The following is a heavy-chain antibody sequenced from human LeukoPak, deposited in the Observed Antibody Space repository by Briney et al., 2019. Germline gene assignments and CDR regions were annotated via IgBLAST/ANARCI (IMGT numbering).Heavy chain of an antibody. D-gene: IGHD5-12*01. V-gene: IGHV3-21*01. CDR2: ISSSSSYI. Sequence: PGGSLILSCAASGFTFSSYSITRVRQAPGRGLGWVSSISSSSSYIYYADSVKGRFTIARDNAKNSLYLQMNSLRAEDAAVYYCGKEVATIYVGWYYFDYWGQGTLVTVSS. CDR1: GFTFSSYS. J-gene: IGHJ4*02. CDR3: GKEVATIYVGWYYFDY.